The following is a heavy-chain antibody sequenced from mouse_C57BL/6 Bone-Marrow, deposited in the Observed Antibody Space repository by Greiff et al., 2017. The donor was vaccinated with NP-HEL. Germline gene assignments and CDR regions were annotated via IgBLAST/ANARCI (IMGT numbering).Heavy chain of an antibody. D-gene: IGHD4-1*02. CDR2: IHPNSGST. CDR1: GYTFTSYW. V-gene: IGHV1-64*01. Sequence: VQLQQPGAELVKPGASVKLSCKASGYTFTSYWMHWVKQRPGQGLEWIGMIHPNSGSTNYNEKFKSKATLTVDKSSSTAYMQLSSLTYEDSAVYYCARGPQQGQGYWGQGTTLTVSS. J-gene: IGHJ2*01. CDR3: ARGPQQGQGY.